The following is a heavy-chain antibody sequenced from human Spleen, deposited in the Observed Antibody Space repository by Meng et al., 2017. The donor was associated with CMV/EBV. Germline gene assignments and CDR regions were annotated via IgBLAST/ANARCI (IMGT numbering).Heavy chain of an antibody. CDR1: GFTFSGYS. Sequence: GGSLRLSCVASGFTFSGYSMNWVRQAPGKGLEWVSAISGSGGSTYYADSVKGRFTISRDNSKNTLYLQMNSLRAEDTAVYYCAKDLGMDVWGQGTTVTVSS. CDR2: ISGSGGST. V-gene: IGHV3-23*01. J-gene: IGHJ6*02. CDR3: AKDLGMDV.